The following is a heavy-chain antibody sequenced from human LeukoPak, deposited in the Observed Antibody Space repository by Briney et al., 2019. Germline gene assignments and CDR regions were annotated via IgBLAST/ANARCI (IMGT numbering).Heavy chain of an antibody. Sequence: SGTLSLTCVVSGYSINSGYYWGWIRQPPGKGLEWIGSVFQSGSTNYNPSLKSRVIVSVDTSKNQFSLTLSSVTATDTAVYYCARHFPFHDNSGHGIFYIDYWGPGTLVTVSS. D-gene: IGHD3-22*01. CDR3: ARHFPFHDNSGHGIFYIDY. J-gene: IGHJ4*02. CDR1: GYSINSGYY. V-gene: IGHV4-38-2*01. CDR2: VFQSGST.